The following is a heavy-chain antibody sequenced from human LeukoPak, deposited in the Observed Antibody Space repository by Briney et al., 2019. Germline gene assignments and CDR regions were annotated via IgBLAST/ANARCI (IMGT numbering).Heavy chain of an antibody. CDR1: GYTFTSYD. CDR3: ARGRAAAGSKGYYFDY. V-gene: IGHV1-8*03. D-gene: IGHD6-13*01. J-gene: IGHJ4*02. Sequence: GASVKVSCKASGYTFTSYDINWLRQATGQGLEWMGWMNPNSGNTGYAQKFQGRVTITRNTSISTAYMELSSLRSEDTAVYYCARGRAAAGSKGYYFDYWGQGTLVTVSS. CDR2: MNPNSGNT.